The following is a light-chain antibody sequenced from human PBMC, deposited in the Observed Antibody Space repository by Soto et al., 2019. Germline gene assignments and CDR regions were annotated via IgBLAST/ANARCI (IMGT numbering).Light chain of an antibody. CDR1: SGSVSTSYY. CDR3: VLYMGSGISV. J-gene: IGLJ2*01. V-gene: IGLV8-61*01. CDR2: STK. Sequence: QAVVTQEPSFSVSPGGTVTLTCGLSSGSVSTSYYPSWYQQTPGQAPRTLIYSTKIRSSGVPDRFSGSILGNKAALTITGAQADDESDYYCVLYMGSGISVFGGGTQLTVL.